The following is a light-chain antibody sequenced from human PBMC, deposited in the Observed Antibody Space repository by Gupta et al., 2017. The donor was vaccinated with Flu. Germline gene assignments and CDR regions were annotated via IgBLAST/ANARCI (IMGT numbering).Light chain of an antibody. V-gene: IGLV3-19*01. Sequence: SSELTQDPAVSVALGQTVRITCQGDSLRNYHASWYQQKPGQAPVLFIYGENNRPSGIPDRFSGSSSGTTASLTITGAQAEDEADYYCNSRDSSGKHYVFGSGTKVSGL. J-gene: IGLJ1*01. CDR3: NSRDSSGKHYV. CDR1: SLRNYH. CDR2: GEN.